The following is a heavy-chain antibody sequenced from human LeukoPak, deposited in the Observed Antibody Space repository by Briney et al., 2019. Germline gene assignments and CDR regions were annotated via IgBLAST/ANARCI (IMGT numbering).Heavy chain of an antibody. CDR2: INPNSGGT. J-gene: IGHJ6*01. CDR1: GYTFTGYY. D-gene: IGHD1-14*01. Sequence: ASVKVSCKASGYTFTGYYMHWVRQAPGQGLEWMGWINPNSGGTNYAQKFQGRVNMTRDTSIRTAYMELGRPRSDDTAVYSCARDNLTPYGMDVWGQGTTVTVSS. V-gene: IGHV1-2*02. CDR3: ARDNLTPYGMDV.